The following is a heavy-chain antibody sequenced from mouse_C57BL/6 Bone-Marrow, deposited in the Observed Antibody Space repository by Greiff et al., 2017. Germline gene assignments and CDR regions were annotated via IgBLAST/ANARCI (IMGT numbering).Heavy chain of an antibody. CDR2: IDPSDSYT. D-gene: IGHD4-1*01. J-gene: IGHJ2*01. CDR1: GYTFTSYW. CDR3: ARGEELTGNFDY. V-gene: IGHV1-50*01. Sequence: VQLQQPGAELVKPGASVKLSCKASGYTFTSYWMQWVKQRPGQGLEWIGEIDPSDSYTNYNQKFKGKATLTVDTSSSTAFMRLSRLTSEDSAVYCCARGEELTGNFDYWGQGTTLTVSS.